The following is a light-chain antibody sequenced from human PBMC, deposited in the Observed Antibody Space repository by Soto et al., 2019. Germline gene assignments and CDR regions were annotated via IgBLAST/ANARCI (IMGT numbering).Light chain of an antibody. J-gene: IGLJ1*01. CDR2: EVS. CDR1: SSDVGGYNY. V-gene: IGLV2-14*01. Sequence: QSALTQPASVSGSPGQSIAISCTGTSSDVGGYNYVSWYQQHPGKAPKLMIYEVSNRPSGVSNRFSGSKSGNTASLTISAVEVEDEDDDYCSSYTSSSTHLCVFGTGTKLTVL. CDR3: SSYTSSSTHLCV.